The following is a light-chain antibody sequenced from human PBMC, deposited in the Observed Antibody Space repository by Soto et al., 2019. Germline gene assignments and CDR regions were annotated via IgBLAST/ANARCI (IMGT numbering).Light chain of an antibody. CDR2: GAS. V-gene: IGKV3-15*01. CDR1: QSVSSN. J-gene: IGKJ2*01. Sequence: EIVMTQSPATLSVSPGERATLSCRASQSVSSNLAWYQQKPGQAPRLLIYGASTRATGIPARFSGSGSGTEFTLTISTLQSEDFAVYYCQRYNNWPPYTFRQETKQPIK. CDR3: QRYNNWPPYT.